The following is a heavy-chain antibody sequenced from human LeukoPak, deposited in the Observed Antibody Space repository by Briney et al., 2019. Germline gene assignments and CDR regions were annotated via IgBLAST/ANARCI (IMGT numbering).Heavy chain of an antibody. CDR2: IYHSGST. CDR1: GGSISNYY. CDR3: AREIVVVVAATLDDAFDI. Sequence: SETLSLTCTVSGGSISNYYWSWIRQPPGKGLEWIGSIYHSGSTYYNPSLKSRVTISVDTSKNQFSLKLSSVTAADTAVYYCAREIVVVVAATLDDAFDIWGQGTMVTVSS. D-gene: IGHD2-15*01. J-gene: IGHJ3*02. V-gene: IGHV4-38-2*02.